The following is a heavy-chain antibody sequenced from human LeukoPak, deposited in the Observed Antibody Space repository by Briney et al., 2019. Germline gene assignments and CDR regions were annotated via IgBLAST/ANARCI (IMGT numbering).Heavy chain of an antibody. D-gene: IGHD3-16*01. V-gene: IGHV3-48*01. CDR3: VCLGLGGLSLD. CDR1: GFTFSSYS. Sequence: GGSLRLSCAASGFTFSSYSMLWVRQAPGKGLEWVSYISSSSSTIYYADSVKGRFTISRDNAKNPLYLQMNSLRVEDTAVYYCVCLGLGGLSLDWGQGTLVTVSS. CDR2: ISSSSSTI. J-gene: IGHJ4*02.